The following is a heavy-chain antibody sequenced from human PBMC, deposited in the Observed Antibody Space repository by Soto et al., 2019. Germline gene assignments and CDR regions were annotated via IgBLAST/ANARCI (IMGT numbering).Heavy chain of an antibody. D-gene: IGHD1-1*01. CDR1: GFRLSTNT. J-gene: IGHJ4*02. V-gene: IGHV3-30*04. CDR2: ISNDGRRK. Sequence: GGSLRLSCAASGFRLSTNTMHWVRQVPGKGLEWVASISNDGRRKYYADFVKGRFTISRDTANNILYLEMNSLRAEDTSLYYCARVANEMTYDFWGKGTXVTVSS. CDR3: ARVANEMTYDF.